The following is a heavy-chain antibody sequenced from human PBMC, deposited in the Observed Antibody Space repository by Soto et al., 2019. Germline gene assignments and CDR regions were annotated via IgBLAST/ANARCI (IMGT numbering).Heavy chain of an antibody. V-gene: IGHV5-51*01. D-gene: IGHD3-3*01. Sequence: VESLKISCKGSGYNFAGYWIAWVRQMPGKGLELMGIIYPSDSDTRYRPSFQGQVTISADKSISSAYLQWSSLRASDTAMYYCARGGVSTRPFDYWGQGTPVTVSS. J-gene: IGHJ4*02. CDR1: GYNFAGYW. CDR2: IYPSDSDT. CDR3: ARGGVSTRPFDY.